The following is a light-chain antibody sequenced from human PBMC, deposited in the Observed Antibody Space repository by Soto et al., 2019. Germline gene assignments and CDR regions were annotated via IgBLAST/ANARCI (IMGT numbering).Light chain of an antibody. CDR1: QSVLYSSNNKNY. Sequence: DIVMTQSPDSLAVSLGERATINCKSSQSVLYSSNNKNYLAWYQQKPGQPPKLLIYWASTRESGVPDRFSGNGSGTDFTLTISSLQAEDVAVYYCQQYYSTPTWTFGQGTKVELK. CDR2: WAS. CDR3: QQYYSTPTWT. V-gene: IGKV4-1*01. J-gene: IGKJ1*01.